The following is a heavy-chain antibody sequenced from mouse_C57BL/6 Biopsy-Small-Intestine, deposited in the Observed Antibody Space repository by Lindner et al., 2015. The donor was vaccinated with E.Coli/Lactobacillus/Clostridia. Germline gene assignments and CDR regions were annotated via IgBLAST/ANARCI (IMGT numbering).Heavy chain of an antibody. CDR2: IYYSGPI. CDR1: GISITTGNYK. CDR3: ARGDGGVFAMDY. D-gene: IGHD2-3*01. Sequence: VQLQESGPGLVKPSQTVFLTCTVTGISITTGNYKWSWIRQFPGNKLEWIGYIYYSGPITYNPSLTSRTTITRDTPKNQFFLEMNSLTAEDTATYYCARGDGGVFAMDYWGQGTSVTVSS. J-gene: IGHJ4*01. V-gene: IGHV3-5*01.